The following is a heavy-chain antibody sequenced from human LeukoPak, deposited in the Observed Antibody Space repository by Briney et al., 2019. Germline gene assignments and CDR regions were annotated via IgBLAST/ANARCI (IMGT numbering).Heavy chain of an antibody. Sequence: GASVTVSCKASGCTYSRYAISWVRQAPGQGLEWMGRIISIFGIANYAQKFQGRVTITADKSTSTAYMELSSLRSQDTAVYYCAGDTGIAARSKWFDPLGQGTLVTGSS. V-gene: IGHV1-69*04. CDR2: IISIFGIA. CDR3: AGDTGIAARSKWFDP. CDR1: GCTYSRYA. J-gene: IGHJ5*02. D-gene: IGHD6-6*01.